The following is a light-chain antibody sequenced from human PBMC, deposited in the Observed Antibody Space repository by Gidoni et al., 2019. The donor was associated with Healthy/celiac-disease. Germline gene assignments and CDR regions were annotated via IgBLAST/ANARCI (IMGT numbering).Light chain of an antibody. Sequence: DIQMTQSPSTLSASVGARVTITCRASQSISSWLAWYQQQPGKAPKLLIYKASSLESGVPSRFSGSGSGTEFTLTITSLQPDAFATYYCHQYNSYSNTFGQGTKLEIK. CDR1: QSISSW. V-gene: IGKV1-5*03. CDR2: KAS. J-gene: IGKJ2*01. CDR3: HQYNSYSNT.